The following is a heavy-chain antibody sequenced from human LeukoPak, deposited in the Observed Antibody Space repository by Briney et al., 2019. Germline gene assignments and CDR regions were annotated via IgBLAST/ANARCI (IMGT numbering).Heavy chain of an antibody. CDR3: AKPLNSAYCSGGICYDDY. CDR2: ISGSGGST. D-gene: IGHD2-15*01. CDR1: GFTFSSYA. V-gene: IGHV3-23*01. J-gene: IGHJ4*02. Sequence: PGGSLRLSCAASGFTFSSYAMSWVRQAPGKGLEWVSAISGSGGSTYYADSVKGRFTISRDNSKNTLYLQMNSLRAEDTAVYYCAKPLNSAYCSGGICYDDYWGQGTLVTVSS.